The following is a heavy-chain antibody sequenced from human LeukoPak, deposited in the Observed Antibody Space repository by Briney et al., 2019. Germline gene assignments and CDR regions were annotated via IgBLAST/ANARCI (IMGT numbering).Heavy chain of an antibody. J-gene: IGHJ3*02. CDR1: GFTFSNYA. Sequence: PGGSLRLSCAASGFTFSNYAMSWFRRAPGKGLEWVSSIGGSSGSTYYADSVKGRFTISRENSKNPLYLQMNSLRAEDTAVYYCAKPDSGTHPGSSAFDIWGQGTMVTVSS. V-gene: IGHV3-23*01. CDR2: IGGSSGST. D-gene: IGHD1-26*01. CDR3: AKPDSGTHPGSSAFDI.